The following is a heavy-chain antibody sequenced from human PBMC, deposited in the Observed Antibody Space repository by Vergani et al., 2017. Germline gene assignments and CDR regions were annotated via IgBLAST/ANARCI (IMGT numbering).Heavy chain of an antibody. V-gene: IGHV1-2*02. CDR2: INPNSGGT. D-gene: IGHD6-6*01. J-gene: IGHJ5*02. Sequence: QVQLVQSGAEVKKPGASVKVSCKASGYTFTGYYMHWVRQAPGQGLEWMGWINPNSGGTNYAQKFQGRVTMTRDTSISTAYMDRSRLRSNDPAVYYCAGVWGGGSSPFDPWGQGTLVTVSS. CDR1: GYTFTGYY. CDR3: AGVWGGGSSPFDP.